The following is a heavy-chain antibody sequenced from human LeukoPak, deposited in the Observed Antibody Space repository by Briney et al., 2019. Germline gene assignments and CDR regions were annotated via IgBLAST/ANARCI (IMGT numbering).Heavy chain of an antibody. CDR2: IGTAGDT. CDR3: AREQLWFGEPGAFDI. CDR1: GFTFSSYD. J-gene: IGHJ3*02. Sequence: PGGSLRLSCAASGFTFSSYDMHWVRQATGKGLEWVSAIGTAGDTYYPGSVKGRSTISRENAKNSLYLQMNSLRAGDTAVYYCAREQLWFGEPGAFDIWGQGTMVTVSS. D-gene: IGHD3-10*01. V-gene: IGHV3-13*01.